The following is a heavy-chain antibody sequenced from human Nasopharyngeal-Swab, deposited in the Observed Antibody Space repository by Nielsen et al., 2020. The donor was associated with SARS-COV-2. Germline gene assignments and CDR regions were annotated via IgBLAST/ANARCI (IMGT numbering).Heavy chain of an antibody. CDR1: GGSISSGDYY. D-gene: IGHD3-22*01. Sequence: SETLSLTCTVSGGSISSGDYYWSWTRQPPGKGLEWIGYIYYSGSTYYNPSLKSRVTISVDTSKNQFSLKLSSVTAADTAVYYCARDSLGTYYHYFDYWGQGTLVTVSS. CDR3: ARDSLGTYYHYFDY. V-gene: IGHV4-30-4*01. J-gene: IGHJ4*02. CDR2: IYYSGST.